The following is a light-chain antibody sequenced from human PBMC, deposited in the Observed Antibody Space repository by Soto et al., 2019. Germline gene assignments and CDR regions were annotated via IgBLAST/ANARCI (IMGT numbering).Light chain of an antibody. J-gene: IGLJ1*01. V-gene: IGLV3-25*03. CDR1: ALPKQY. CDR2: KDS. Sequence: SYELTQPPSVSVSPGQTARITCSGDALPKQYAYWYQQKPGQAPVLVIYKDSERPSGIPERFSGSSSGTTVTLTISGVQAEDEADYYCQSADSSGTIRVFGTGTKLTVL. CDR3: QSADSSGTIRV.